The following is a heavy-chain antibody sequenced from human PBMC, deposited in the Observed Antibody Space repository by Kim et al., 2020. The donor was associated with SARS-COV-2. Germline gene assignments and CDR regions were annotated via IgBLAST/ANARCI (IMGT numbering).Heavy chain of an antibody. Sequence: ASVKGRFTLSRDNAKHSLYLQMNSLRAEDTAVYYCAGNYPIWNYGVLFDYWGQGTLVTVSS. V-gene: IGHV3-48*03. CDR3: AGNYPIWNYGVLFDY. J-gene: IGHJ4*02. D-gene: IGHD1-7*01.